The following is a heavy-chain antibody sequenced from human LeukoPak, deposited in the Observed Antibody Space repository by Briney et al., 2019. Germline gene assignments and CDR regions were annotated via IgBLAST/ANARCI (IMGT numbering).Heavy chain of an antibody. V-gene: IGHV3-20*04. CDR1: GFTFDDYG. CDR3: AKDTSHYYGSGSYGFDY. J-gene: IGHJ4*02. CDR2: INWNGGST. D-gene: IGHD3-10*01. Sequence: RSGGSLRLSCAASGFTFDDYGMSWVRQAPGKGLEWVSGINWNGGSTGYADSVKGRFTISRDNAKNSLYLQMNSLRAEDMALYYCAKDTSHYYGSGSYGFDYWGQGTLVTVSS.